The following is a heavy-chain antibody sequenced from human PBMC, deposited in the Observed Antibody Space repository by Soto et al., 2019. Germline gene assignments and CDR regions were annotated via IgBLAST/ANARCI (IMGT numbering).Heavy chain of an antibody. CDR2: ISGYNGNT. Sequence: ASVKVSCKASGYIFINYGITWVRQAPGQGLEWMGWISGYNGNTNYTQSLQGRVTMTTDTSTSTAYLELRSLRSDDTAMYYCARDEVPAANWLDRWGQGTLVTVSS. CDR3: ARDEVPAANWLDR. D-gene: IGHD2-2*01. V-gene: IGHV1-18*01. J-gene: IGHJ5*02. CDR1: GYIFINYG.